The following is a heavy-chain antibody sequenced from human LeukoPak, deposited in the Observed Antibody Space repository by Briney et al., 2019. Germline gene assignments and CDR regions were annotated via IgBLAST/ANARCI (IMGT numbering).Heavy chain of an antibody. CDR1: EYTFTDYY. V-gene: IGHV1-2*02. CDR3: AKGHYDGDHPHYDGGSVDS. CDR2: INPKSGGRDT. D-gene: IGHD2-21*01. Sequence: GASVTVSCKALEYTFTDYYIHWVRQAPGQGLEWMGWINPKSGGRDTNYAQKFRGRVTMTTDTSISTAYMELSRLRSDDTAVYFCAKGHYDGDHPHYDGGSVDSWGQGTHITVSS. J-gene: IGHJ4*02.